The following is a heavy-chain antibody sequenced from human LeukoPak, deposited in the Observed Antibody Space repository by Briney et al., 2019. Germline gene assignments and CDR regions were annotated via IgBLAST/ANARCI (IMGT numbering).Heavy chain of an antibody. J-gene: IGHJ4*02. CDR1: GYTFTSYA. CDR3: AREIGPRQLHLWGSAFDY. CDR2: SNAGNGNT. Sequence: ASVKVSCKASGYTFTSYAMHWVRQAPGQRLEWMGWSNAGNGNTKYSQEFQGRVTITRDTSASTAYMELSSLRSEDTAVYYCAREIGPRQLHLWGSAFDYWGQGTLVTVSS. V-gene: IGHV1-3*02. D-gene: IGHD5-18*01.